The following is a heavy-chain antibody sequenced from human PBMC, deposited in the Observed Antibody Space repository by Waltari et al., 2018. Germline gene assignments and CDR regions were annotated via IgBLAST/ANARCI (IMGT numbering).Heavy chain of an antibody. V-gene: IGHV1-69*01. CDR3: ARERRVVVPAAIGYYGMDV. CDR2: IIPIFGTA. CDR1: GGTFSSYP. Sequence: VQLVQSGAEVKKPGSSVKVSCKASGGTFSSYPISWVRQAPRQGLEWMGGIIPIFGTANYAQKFQGRVTITADESTSTAYMELSSLRSEDTAVYYCARERRVVVPAAIGYYGMDVWGQGTTVTVSS. D-gene: IGHD2-2*02. J-gene: IGHJ6*02.